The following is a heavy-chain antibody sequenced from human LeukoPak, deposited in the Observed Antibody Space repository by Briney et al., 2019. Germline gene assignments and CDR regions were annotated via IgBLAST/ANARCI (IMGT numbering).Heavy chain of an antibody. J-gene: IGHJ6*02. V-gene: IGHV3-30*04. CDR2: ISYDGSNK. Sequence: PGRSLRLSCAASRFTFSSYTMHWVRQAPGKGLEWVALISYDGSNKYYADSVKSRFTISRDNSKNTLYLQMNSLRAEDTAVYYCAKDGGKLSLGYYYYGMDVWGQGTTVTVSS. D-gene: IGHD4-23*01. CDR1: RFTFSSYT. CDR3: AKDGGKLSLGYYYYGMDV.